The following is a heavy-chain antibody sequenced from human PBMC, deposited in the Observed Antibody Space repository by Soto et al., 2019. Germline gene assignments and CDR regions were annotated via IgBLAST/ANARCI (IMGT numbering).Heavy chain of an antibody. CDR3: AKYRRTEAEGFTLDY. CDR2: IYYTGSP. CDR1: GDSINNYY. J-gene: IGHJ4*02. V-gene: IGHV4-59*01. D-gene: IGHD6-13*01. Sequence: PSETLSLTCTVSGDSINNYYWSWIRQPPGKRLELIGYIYYTGSPTYNPSLESRVTMSVDTSKNQFSLKLNSVNAADTAVYYCAKYRRTEAEGFTLDYWGRGTLVTVS.